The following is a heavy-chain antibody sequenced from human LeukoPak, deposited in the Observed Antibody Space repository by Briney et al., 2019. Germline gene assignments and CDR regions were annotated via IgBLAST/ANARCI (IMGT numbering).Heavy chain of an antibody. J-gene: IGHJ4*02. CDR2: IYSGGTT. Sequence: PGGSLRLSCAASGFTVSSNYMNWVRQAPGKGLQWVSVIYSGGTTDYADSVKGRFIISRDNSKNTVYLQMNSLRAEDTAMYHCARSSGGSHFDYWGQGTLATVSS. CDR3: ARSSGGSHFDY. V-gene: IGHV3-53*01. D-gene: IGHD1-26*01. CDR1: GFTVSSNY.